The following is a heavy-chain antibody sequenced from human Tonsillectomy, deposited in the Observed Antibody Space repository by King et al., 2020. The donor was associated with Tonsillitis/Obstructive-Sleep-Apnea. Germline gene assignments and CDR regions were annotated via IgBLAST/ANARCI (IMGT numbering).Heavy chain of an antibody. CDR1: GYTFTNYA. V-gene: IGHV7-4-1*02. J-gene: IGHJ6*03. CDR3: ARDWSYCSSTSCSDYYYYMDV. CDR2: INTNTGNP. D-gene: IGHD2-2*01. Sequence: VQLVQSGSELKKPGASVKISCKASGYTFTNYAMNWVRQAPGQGLEWMGWINTNTGNPTYAQGFAGRFVFSLDTSVTTAHLRISSLKAEDTAVYFCARDWSYCSSTSCSDYYYYMDVWGKGTTVTVSS.